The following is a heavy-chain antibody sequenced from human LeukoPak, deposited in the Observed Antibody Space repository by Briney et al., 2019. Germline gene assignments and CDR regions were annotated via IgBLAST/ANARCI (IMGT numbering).Heavy chain of an antibody. J-gene: IGHJ4*02. Sequence: PGGSLRLSCAASGFTFSSYSMNWVRQAPGKGLEWVSSISSSSSYIYYADSVKGRFTISRDNAKNSLYLQMNSLRAEDTAVYYCARLRQWLVRGYYLDYWGQGTLVTVSS. CDR3: ARLRQWLVRGYYLDY. CDR2: ISSSSSYI. D-gene: IGHD6-19*01. CDR1: GFTFSSYS. V-gene: IGHV3-21*01.